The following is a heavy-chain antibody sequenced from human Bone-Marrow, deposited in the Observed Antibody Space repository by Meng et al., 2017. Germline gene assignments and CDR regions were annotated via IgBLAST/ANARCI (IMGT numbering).Heavy chain of an antibody. V-gene: IGHV3-21*01. J-gene: IGHJ6*02. CDR3: ARDLVGCSGGSCYNYYGMDV. D-gene: IGHD2-15*01. CDR1: GITFSSYS. CDR2: ISGDSIHI. Sequence: GESLKISCTASGITFSSYSMNWVRQAPGKGLEWVSSISGDSIHIIYAGAVKGRFTISRDNAKNSLYLQMNSLRAEDTAVYYCARDLVGCSGGSCYNYYGMDVWGQGTTVTVSS.